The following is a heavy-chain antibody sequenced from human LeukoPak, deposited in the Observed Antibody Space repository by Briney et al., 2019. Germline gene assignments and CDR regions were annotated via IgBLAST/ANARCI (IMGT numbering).Heavy chain of an antibody. Sequence: GASVKVSCKASGYTFTSYGISWVRQAPGQGLEWMGWISAYNGNTNYAQKLQGRVTMTTDTSTSTAYMELRSLRSDDTAVYCCARGRYYDSSGYEDYWGQGTLVTVSS. D-gene: IGHD3-22*01. CDR3: ARGRYYDSSGYEDY. CDR2: ISAYNGNT. J-gene: IGHJ4*02. CDR1: GYTFTSYG. V-gene: IGHV1-18*01.